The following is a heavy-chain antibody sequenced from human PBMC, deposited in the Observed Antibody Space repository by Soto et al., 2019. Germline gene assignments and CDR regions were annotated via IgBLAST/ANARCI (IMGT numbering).Heavy chain of an antibody. J-gene: IGHJ3*02. CDR1: GFIFSSYS. CDR3: ARGTNYNFWSGYYDAFDI. Sequence: GGSLRLSCAASGFIFSSYSMNWVRQAPGKGLEWVSYISSTKSTIYYADSVKGRFTISRDNANNSLYLQMNSLRAEDTAVYYCARGTNYNFWSGYYDAFDIWGQGTMVTVSS. CDR2: ISSTKSTI. D-gene: IGHD3-3*01. V-gene: IGHV3-48*01.